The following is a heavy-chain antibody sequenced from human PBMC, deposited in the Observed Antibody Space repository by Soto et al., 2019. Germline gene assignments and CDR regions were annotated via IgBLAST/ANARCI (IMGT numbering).Heavy chain of an antibody. CDR3: AREGIAVTTYEY. Sequence: QVQLVESGGGVVQPGRSLRLSCAASGFTFSTYSMHWVRQAPGTGLEWVGVISYDGSNKYCADSVKGRCTISRDNSKNTLYLKISSLRPEDTAVYYCAREGIAVTTYEYWGQGTLVTVSS. J-gene: IGHJ4*02. CDR1: GFTFSTYS. CDR2: ISYDGSNK. V-gene: IGHV3-30-3*01. D-gene: IGHD6-19*01.